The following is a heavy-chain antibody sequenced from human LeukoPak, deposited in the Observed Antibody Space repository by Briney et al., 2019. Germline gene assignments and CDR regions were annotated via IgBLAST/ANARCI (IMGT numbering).Heavy chain of an antibody. CDR1: GYTFSGYY. J-gene: IGHJ4*02. CDR2: INPHTGAT. CDR3: ARGSKRGYSGYDPLFDN. Sequence: ASVKVSCKASGYTFSGYYMHWVRQAPGQGLEWMGWINPHTGATNYAQRSQGRVTMTRDSSINTDYMELTRLTSDDTAVYYCARGSKRGYSGYDPLFDNWGQGTLVTVSS. D-gene: IGHD5-12*01. V-gene: IGHV1-2*02.